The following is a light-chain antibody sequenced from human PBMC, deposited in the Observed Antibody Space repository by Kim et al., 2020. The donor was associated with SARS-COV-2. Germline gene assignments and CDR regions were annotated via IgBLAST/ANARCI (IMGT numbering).Light chain of an antibody. CDR3: QQYASSPGT. J-gene: IGKJ1*01. Sequence: SPGERVTLSCSASESVSGNYVAWYQERPGQAPRLLIYGADTRATGIPDRFSGTGSGADFTLTISRLEPGDSAVYYCQQYASSPGTFGQGTKVDIK. CDR2: GAD. CDR1: ESVSGNY. V-gene: IGKV3-20*01.